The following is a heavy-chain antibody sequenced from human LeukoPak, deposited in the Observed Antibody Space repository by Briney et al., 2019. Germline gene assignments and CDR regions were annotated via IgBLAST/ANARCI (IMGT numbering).Heavy chain of an antibody. CDR3: ARDSRAIAAAGLGWFDP. CDR1: GYTFTSYG. D-gene: IGHD6-13*01. Sequence: ASVKVSYKASGYTFTSYGISWVRQAPGQGLEWMGWISAYNGNTNYAQKLQGRVTMTTDTSTSTAYMELRSLRSDDTAVYYCARDSRAIAAAGLGWFDPWGQGTLVTVSS. CDR2: ISAYNGNT. J-gene: IGHJ5*02. V-gene: IGHV1-18*01.